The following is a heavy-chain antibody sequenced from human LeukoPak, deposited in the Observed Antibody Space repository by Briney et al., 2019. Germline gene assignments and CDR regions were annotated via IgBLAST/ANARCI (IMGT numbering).Heavy chain of an antibody. CDR2: ISGSGGST. V-gene: IGHV3-23*01. D-gene: IGHD2-15*01. Sequence: GSLRLSCAASGFTFSSYAMSWVRQAPGKGLEWVSAISGSGGSTYYADSVKGRFTISRDNSKNTLYLQMNGLRAEDTAVYYCAKDCSGGSCYDYWGQGTLVTVSS. CDR3: AKDCSGGSCYDY. CDR1: GFTFSSYA. J-gene: IGHJ4*02.